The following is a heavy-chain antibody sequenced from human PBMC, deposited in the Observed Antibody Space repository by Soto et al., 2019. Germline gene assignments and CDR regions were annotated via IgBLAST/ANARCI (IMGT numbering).Heavy chain of an antibody. CDR3: ARGSYTIFGVVMDV. CDR1: GFTVSSNY. J-gene: IGHJ6*02. CDR2: IYSGGST. D-gene: IGHD3-3*01. Sequence: PGGSLRLSCAASGFTVSSNYMSWVRQAPGKGLEWVSVIYSGGSTYYADSVKGRFTISRDNSKNTLYLQMNSLRAEDTAVYYCARGSYTIFGVVMDVWGQGTTVTVSS. V-gene: IGHV3-53*01.